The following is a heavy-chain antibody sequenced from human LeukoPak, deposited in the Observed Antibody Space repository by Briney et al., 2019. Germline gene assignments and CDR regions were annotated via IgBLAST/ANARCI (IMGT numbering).Heavy chain of an antibody. CDR2: ISSNGGST. D-gene: IGHD2-2*01. Sequence: GGSLRLSCAASGFTFSTYAMHWVRQAPRKGLEYVSAISSNGGSTYYANSVKGRFTISRDNSKNTLYLQMGSLRAEDMAVYYCARGGGDCSSTSCYLEYWGQGTLVTVSS. CDR3: ARGGGDCSSTSCYLEY. J-gene: IGHJ4*02. CDR1: GFTFSTYA. V-gene: IGHV3-64*01.